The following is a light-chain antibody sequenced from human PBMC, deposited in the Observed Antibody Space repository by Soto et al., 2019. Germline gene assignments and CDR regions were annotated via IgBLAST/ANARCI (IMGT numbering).Light chain of an antibody. Sequence: QSVLTQSPSASGTPGQRVSISCSGSTSNIGTNTVSWYQHVPGTAPKLLIYSNGQRPSAVPGRFSGSKSGTSASLAISGRLSEDEADYYCATWDDSLNVVFGGGTKLTVL. CDR3: ATWDDSLNVV. V-gene: IGLV1-44*01. J-gene: IGLJ2*01. CDR1: TSNIGTNT. CDR2: SNG.